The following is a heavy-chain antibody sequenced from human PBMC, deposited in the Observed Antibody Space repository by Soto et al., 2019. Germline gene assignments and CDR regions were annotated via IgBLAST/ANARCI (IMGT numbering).Heavy chain of an antibody. J-gene: IGHJ5*02. D-gene: IGHD6-6*01. CDR2: INPNSGAT. V-gene: IGHV1-2*02. CDR3: PRERASSSNNFFAP. CDR1: GYTFINYY. Sequence: QVQLVQSGAEVKKPGASVKVSCKASGYTFINYYMHWVRQAPGQGLEWMGWINPNSGATNLAQKFKGRATRTRNSPTGTAHMKLTGLTSDKTAVYYCPRERASSSNNFFAPWGRGTRVTAPS.